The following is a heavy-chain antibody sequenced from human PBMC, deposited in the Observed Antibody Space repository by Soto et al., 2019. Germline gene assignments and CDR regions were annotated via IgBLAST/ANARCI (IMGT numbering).Heavy chain of an antibody. V-gene: IGHV4-30-4*01. CDR2: ISYSGST. J-gene: IGHJ4*02. Sequence: SETLSLTCTVSGASISSADYNWSWIRQPPGKGLEWIGYISYSGSTYYNPSLKRRVTISVDTSKNQFSLKLTSVTAADTALYYCARRYGWLYFDYWGQGSLVTVS. CDR1: GASISSADYN. D-gene: IGHD3-10*01. CDR3: ARRYGWLYFDY.